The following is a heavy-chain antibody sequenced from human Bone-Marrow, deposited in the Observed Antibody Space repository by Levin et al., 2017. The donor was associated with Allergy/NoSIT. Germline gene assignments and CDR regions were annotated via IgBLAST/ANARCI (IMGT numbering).Heavy chain of an antibody. D-gene: IGHD1-26*01. V-gene: IGHV1-18*01. Sequence: ASVKVSCKASGYTFTSNGINWVRQAPGQGLEWVGWISTYKTNTRSAQKFQGRVSMTTDTSTSTAYMELRSLRSDDTAVYYCARLYPNSYCTMDVWGQGTTVTGSS. CDR1: GYTFTSNG. CDR2: ISTYKTNT. CDR3: ARLYPNSYCTMDV. J-gene: IGHJ6*02.